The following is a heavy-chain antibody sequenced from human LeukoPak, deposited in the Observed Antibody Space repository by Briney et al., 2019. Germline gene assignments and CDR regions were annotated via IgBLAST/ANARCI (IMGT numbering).Heavy chain of an antibody. D-gene: IGHD3-10*01. J-gene: IGHJ5*02. V-gene: IGHV4-59*01. CDR2: IYYTGST. CDR3: ARDSGTTGEVKFDP. Sequence: SETLSLTCTVSGGSINNYWTWIRQPPGKGPEWIGYIYYTGSTNYNPSLKSRVTISVDMSKDQFSLKLRSVTAADTAVYYCARDSGTTGEVKFDPWGQGTLVTVSS. CDR1: GGSINNY.